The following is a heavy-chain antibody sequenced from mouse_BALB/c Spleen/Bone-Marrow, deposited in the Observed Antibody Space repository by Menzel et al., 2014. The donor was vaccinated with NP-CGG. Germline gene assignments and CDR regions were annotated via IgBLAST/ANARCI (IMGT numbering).Heavy chain of an antibody. CDR2: IYPGDGST. CDR3: ARSGDSSGCGFAY. D-gene: IGHD3-2*01. Sequence: VKLVESGPELVKPGALVKISCKASGYTFTSYDINWVKQRPGQGLEWIGWIYPGDGSTKYNEKFKGKATLTADKSSSTAYMQLSSLTSENSAVYFCARSGDSSGCGFAYWGQGTLVTVSA. J-gene: IGHJ3*01. CDR1: GYTFTSYD. V-gene: IGHV1S56*01.